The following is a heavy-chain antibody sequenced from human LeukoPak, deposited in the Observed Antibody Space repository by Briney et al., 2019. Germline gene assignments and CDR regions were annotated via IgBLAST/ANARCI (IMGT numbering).Heavy chain of an antibody. J-gene: IGHJ4*02. CDR1: GYTFTGYA. CDR2: INAGNGNT. D-gene: IGHD4-17*01. V-gene: IGHV1-3*01. CDR3: ARGDYGDYLAGY. Sequence: ASVKVSCKASGYTFTGYATHWVRQAPGQRLEWMGWINAGNGNTKYSQKFQGRVTITRDTSASTAYMELSSLRSEDTAVYYCARGDYGDYLAGYWGQGTLVTVSS.